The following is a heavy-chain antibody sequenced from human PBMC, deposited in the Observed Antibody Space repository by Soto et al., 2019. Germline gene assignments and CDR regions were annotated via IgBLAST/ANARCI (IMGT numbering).Heavy chain of an antibody. J-gene: IGHJ6*02. Sequence: QVQLVQSGAEVKKPESSVRVSCKASGGTFNSYAITWVRQAPGQGLEWMGGTIPMFGTTNYAEKFQGRVTISADESTNTAYMELSSMRSQDTAVYYCPSCGTRYHSIGYSLGIDGMDVWGQGTTVIVSS. V-gene: IGHV1-69*12. D-gene: IGHD3-22*01. CDR3: PSCGTRYHSIGYSLGIDGMDV. CDR2: TIPMFGTT. CDR1: GGTFNSYA.